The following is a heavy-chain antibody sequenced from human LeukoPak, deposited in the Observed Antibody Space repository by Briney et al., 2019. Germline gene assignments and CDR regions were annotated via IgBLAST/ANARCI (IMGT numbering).Heavy chain of an antibody. CDR2: IYYSGST. D-gene: IGHD3-16*02. J-gene: IGHJ4*02. CDR1: GGSISSSSYY. Sequence: SETLSLTCTVSGGSISSSSYYWGWIRQPPGKGLEWIGSIYYSGSTYYNPSLKSRVTISVDTSKNQFSLKLSSVTAADTAVYYCARTPFMITFGGVIVPPDYWGQGTLVTVS. V-gene: IGHV4-39*01. CDR3: ARTPFMITFGGVIVPPDY.